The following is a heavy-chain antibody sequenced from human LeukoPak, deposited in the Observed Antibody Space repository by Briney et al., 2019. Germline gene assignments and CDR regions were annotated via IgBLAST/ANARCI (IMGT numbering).Heavy chain of an antibody. D-gene: IGHD5-24*01. J-gene: IGHJ4*02. CDR1: GFTFSNYG. Sequence: PGGSLRLSCAASGFTFSNYGMNWVRQAPGKGLEWVSRISGTGGTTFYADSVKGRFTISRDNSKDTLFLQMNNLRAEDTAIYYCAKGHNYYFDYWGQGALVTVSS. V-gene: IGHV3-23*01. CDR2: ISGTGGTT. CDR3: AKGHNYYFDY.